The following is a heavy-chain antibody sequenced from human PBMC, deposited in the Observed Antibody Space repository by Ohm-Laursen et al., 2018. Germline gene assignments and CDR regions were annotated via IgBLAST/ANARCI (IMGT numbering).Heavy chain of an antibody. D-gene: IGHD6-19*01. CDR1: GGSISSYY. J-gene: IGHJ4*02. V-gene: IGHV4-59*01. CDR3: ARGVYSSGFGSDY. CDR2: IYYSGST. Sequence: TLSLTCTVSGGSISSYYWSWIRQPPGKGLEWIGYIYYSGSTNYNPSLKSRVTISVDTSKNQFSLKLSSVTAADTAVYYCARGVYSSGFGSDYWGQGTLVTVSS.